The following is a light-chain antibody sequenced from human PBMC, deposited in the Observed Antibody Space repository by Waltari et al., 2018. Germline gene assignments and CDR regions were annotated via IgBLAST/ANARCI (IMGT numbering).Light chain of an antibody. CDR1: QLVSHM. J-gene: IGKJ1*01. CDR2: DTS. Sequence: EIVLTPSPGTLSFSPGERATPSGRASQLVSHMLAWYQPKPGQAPRLPIYDTSNRATGIPARFSGSGSGTDFTLTISGLEPEDFAVYYCKQRSNWPPTFGQGTKVEI. V-gene: IGKV3-11*01. CDR3: KQRSNWPPT.